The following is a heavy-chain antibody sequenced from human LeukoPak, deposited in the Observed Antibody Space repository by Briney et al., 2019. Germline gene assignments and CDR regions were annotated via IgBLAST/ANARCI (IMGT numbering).Heavy chain of an antibody. CDR2: ISAYNGNT. J-gene: IGHJ4*02. V-gene: IGHV1-18*01. CDR1: GYTFTSYG. D-gene: IGHD3-22*01. CDR3: ARDTTAYDSSGYSSY. Sequence: GASAKVSCKASGYTFTSYGISWVRQAPGQGLEWMGWISAYNGNTNYAQKLQGRVTMTTDTSTSTAYMELRSLRSDDTAVYYCARDTTAYDSSGYSSYWGQGTLVTVSS.